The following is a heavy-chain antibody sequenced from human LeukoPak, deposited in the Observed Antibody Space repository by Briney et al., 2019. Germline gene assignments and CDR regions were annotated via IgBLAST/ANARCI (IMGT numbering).Heavy chain of an antibody. V-gene: IGHV3-53*01. CDR1: GFTVSSNF. J-gene: IGHJ4*02. D-gene: IGHD1-26*01. CDR3: AREGIVGAKRNFDY. CDR2: IYCVNSK. Sequence: PGGSLRLSCAASGFTVSSNFMSWVRQAPGKGLEWGSVIYCVNSKSYAGSVKGRFTISRDNSKNNLYLQMNSLRAEDTAVYYCAREGIVGAKRNFDYWGQGTLVTVSS.